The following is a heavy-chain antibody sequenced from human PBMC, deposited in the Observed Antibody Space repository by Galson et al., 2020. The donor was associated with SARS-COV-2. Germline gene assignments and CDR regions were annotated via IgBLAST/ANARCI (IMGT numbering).Heavy chain of an antibody. V-gene: IGHV4-30-4*01. J-gene: IGHJ4*02. Sequence: SETLSLTCTVSGGSINSADSYWSWVRQPPGKGLEWIGYIYFSGLAYYNPSFKSRLTMSVDTSKNQFSLKLTSVTAADTAVYYCARTYYYDSSGYRAPYYFDFWGQGTLVTVSS. D-gene: IGHD3-22*01. CDR1: GGSINSADSY. CDR3: ARTYYYDSSGYRAPYYFDF. CDR2: IYFSGLA.